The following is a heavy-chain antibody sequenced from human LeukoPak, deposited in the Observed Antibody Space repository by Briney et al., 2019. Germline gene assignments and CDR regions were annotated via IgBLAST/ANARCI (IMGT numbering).Heavy chain of an antibody. CDR3: ARLIVGSSSTGWFDP. J-gene: IGHJ5*02. CDR2: IYPGDSDT. CDR1: GSPFTSYW. Sequence: GASLKISCQSSGSPFTSYWIGWVRQMPGKGLQWMGIIYPGDSDTTYSPSFQGQVTISADKSISTAYLQWSSLKASDAAIYYCARLIVGSSSTGWFDPWGQGTLVTVSS. V-gene: IGHV5-51*01. D-gene: IGHD6-6*01.